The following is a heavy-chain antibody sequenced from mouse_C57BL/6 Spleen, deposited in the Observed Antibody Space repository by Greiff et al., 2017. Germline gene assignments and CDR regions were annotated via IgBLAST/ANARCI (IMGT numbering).Heavy chain of an antibody. V-gene: IGHV1-85*01. J-gene: IGHJ3*01. CDR1: GYTFTSYD. CDR2: IYPRAGSN. D-gene: IGHD2-4*01. CDR3: AREDYDRKGFAY. Sequence: QVQLQQSGPELVKPGASVKLSCKASGYTFTSYDINWVKQRPGQGLEWIGWIYPRAGSNKYNEKFKGKATLTVDTSSSTAYMELHSLTSEAAAFYFCAREDYDRKGFAYWGQGTLVTVSA.